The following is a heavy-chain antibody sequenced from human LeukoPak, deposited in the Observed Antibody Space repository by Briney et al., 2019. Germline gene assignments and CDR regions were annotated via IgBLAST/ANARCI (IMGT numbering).Heavy chain of an antibody. D-gene: IGHD1-26*01. CDR3: ARDIGTPSSPGY. V-gene: IGHV3-21*01. CDR2: ISSSSSYI. J-gene: IGHJ4*02. Sequence: GGSLRLYCAASGFTFSSYSMNWVRKAPGKGLEWVSSISSSSSYIYYADSVKGRFTISRDNAKNSLYLQMNSLRAEDTAVYYCARDIGTPSSPGYWGQGTLVTVSS. CDR1: GFTFSSYS.